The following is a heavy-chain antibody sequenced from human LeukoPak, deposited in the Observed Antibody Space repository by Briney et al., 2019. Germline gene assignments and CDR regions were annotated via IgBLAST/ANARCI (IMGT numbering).Heavy chain of an antibody. V-gene: IGHV4-30-2*01. Sequence: SQTLSLTCTVSGGSISGGGYYWSWIRQPPGKGLEWIGEINHSGSTDYNPSLKSRVTISVDTSKNQFSLKLSSVTAADTAVYYCAREHRVRYCSSTSCYLSSPPRYYYMDVWGKGTTVTVSS. CDR3: AREHRVRYCSSTSCYLSSPPRYYYMDV. D-gene: IGHD2-2*01. CDR1: GGSISGGGYY. CDR2: INHSGST. J-gene: IGHJ6*03.